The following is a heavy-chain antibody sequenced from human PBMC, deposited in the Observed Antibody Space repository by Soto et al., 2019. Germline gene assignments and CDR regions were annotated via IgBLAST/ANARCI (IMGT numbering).Heavy chain of an antibody. CDR2: ISAYNGNT. Sequence: ASVKVSCKASGYTFTSYGISWVRQAPGQGLEWMGWISAYNGNTNYAQKLQGRVTMTTDTSTSTAYMELRSLRSDDTAVNYCARQWGVRGVIITMGDYWGQGTLVTVSS. D-gene: IGHD3-10*01. J-gene: IGHJ4*02. CDR3: ARQWGVRGVIITMGDY. CDR1: GYTFTSYG. V-gene: IGHV1-18*04.